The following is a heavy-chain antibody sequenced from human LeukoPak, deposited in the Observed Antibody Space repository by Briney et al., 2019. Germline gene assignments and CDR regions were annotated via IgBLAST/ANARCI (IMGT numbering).Heavy chain of an antibody. CDR2: ISYDGSNK. D-gene: IGHD2-2*01. Sequence: GRSLRLSCAASGFTFSSYAMHWVRQAPGKGLEWVAVISYDGSNKYYADSVKGRFTISRDSSKNTLYLQMNSLRAEDTAVYYCARGDDIVGVPAAMTLFGSLDYWGQGTLVTVSS. J-gene: IGHJ4*02. CDR1: GFTFSSYA. CDR3: ARGDDIVGVPAAMTLFGSLDY. V-gene: IGHV3-30*04.